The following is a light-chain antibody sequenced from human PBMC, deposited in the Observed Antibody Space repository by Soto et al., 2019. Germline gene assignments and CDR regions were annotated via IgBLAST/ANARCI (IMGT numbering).Light chain of an antibody. CDR2: GAS. CDR3: QQYNTWPT. J-gene: IGKJ1*01. V-gene: IGKV3-15*01. Sequence: ELVMTQSHATLSVSQGERAPLPGRASQSVSSNLAWYQKKPGQAPRLLFYGASTRAAGIPAMFSGSGSGTEFILTISSLQSEDFAVYYCQQYNTWPTCGQGTKVDIK. CDR1: QSVSSN.